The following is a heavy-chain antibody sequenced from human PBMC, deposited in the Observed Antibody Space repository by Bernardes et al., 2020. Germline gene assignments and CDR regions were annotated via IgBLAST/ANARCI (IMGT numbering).Heavy chain of an antibody. CDR1: GFTLSDAW. J-gene: IGHJ5*02. Sequence: VEPLLLSCVASGFTLSDAWMTWVRQAPGPGLAWVGRLKSKSDGRTTDYAAPVKGRFMISRDDSKNTLYLQMNSLKAEDTAVYYCTKANCGGDCPGYNWFDPWGQGSLVTVPS. D-gene: IGHD2-21*01. CDR2: LKSKSDGRTT. V-gene: IGHV3-15*01. CDR3: TKANCGGDCPGYNWFDP.